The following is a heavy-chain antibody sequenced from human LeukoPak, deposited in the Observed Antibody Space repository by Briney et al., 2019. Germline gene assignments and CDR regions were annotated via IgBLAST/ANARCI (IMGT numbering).Heavy chain of an antibody. CDR1: GLRVSDYY. CDR2: IRDSGEA. V-gene: IGHV3-66*03. CDR3: ARDRAANQDWVEFDP. Sequence: QPGGSLRLSCAVSGLRVSDYYMSWVRQAPGKGLEWVGLIRDSGEAFYADFARGRFAISRDESENTLYLQMNSLRVEDTAVYFCARDRAANQDWVEFDPWGQGTPVIVSS. J-gene: IGHJ5*02. D-gene: IGHD3/OR15-3a*01.